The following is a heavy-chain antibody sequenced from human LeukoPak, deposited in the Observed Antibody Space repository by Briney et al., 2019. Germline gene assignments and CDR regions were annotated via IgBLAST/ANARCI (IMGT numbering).Heavy chain of an antibody. V-gene: IGHV4-59*12. CDR3: ARDGHYYGSGSYSDY. CDR1: GGSISSYY. CDR2: IYYSGST. D-gene: IGHD3-10*01. Sequence: PSETLSLTCTVSGGSISSYYWSWIRQPPGKGLEWIGYIYYSGSTNYNPSLKSRVTISVDTSKNQFSLKLSSVTAADTAVYYCARDGHYYGSGSYSDYWGQGTLVTVSS. J-gene: IGHJ4*02.